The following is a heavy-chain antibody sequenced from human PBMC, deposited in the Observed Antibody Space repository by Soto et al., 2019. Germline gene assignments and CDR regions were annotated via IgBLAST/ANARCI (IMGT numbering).Heavy chain of an antibody. J-gene: IGHJ4*02. CDR3: ARVGGQLVPGFDY. CDR1: GFTFSSYS. CDR2: ISSSSSYI. V-gene: IGHV3-21*01. D-gene: IGHD6-6*01. Sequence: EVQLVESGGGLVKPGGSLRLSCAASGFTFSSYSMNWVRQAPGKGLEWVSSISSSSSYIYYADSVKGRFTISRDNAKNPLYPQMNSLRAEDTAVYYCARVGGQLVPGFDYWGQGTLVTVSS.